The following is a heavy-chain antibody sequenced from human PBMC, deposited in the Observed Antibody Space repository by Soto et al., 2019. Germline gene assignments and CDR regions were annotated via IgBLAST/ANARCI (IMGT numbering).Heavy chain of an antibody. CDR1: GFSLSTTGMC. D-gene: IGHD1-26*01. CDR2: IDWDDDK. J-gene: IGHJ4*02. V-gene: IGHV2-70*11. CDR3: AFGSATLDY. Sequence: SGPTLVNTPKTLTLTCTLSGFSLSTTGMCVTWIRQPPGKALEWLARIDWDDDKYYSTSLRTRLTISKDTSKNQVVLKVTDMDPVDTAIYYCAFGSATLDYWGQGALVTVPS.